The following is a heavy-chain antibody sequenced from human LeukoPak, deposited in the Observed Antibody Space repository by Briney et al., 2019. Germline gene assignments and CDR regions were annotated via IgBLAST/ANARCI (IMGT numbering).Heavy chain of an antibody. J-gene: IGHJ6*03. CDR2: IYTSGST. CDR3: ARAGPTTVTPYYYYYYMDV. V-gene: IGHV4-61*02. Sequence: PSQTLSLTCTVSGGSISSGSYYWSWIRQPAGKGLEWIGRIYTSGSTNYNPSLKSRVTISVDTSKNQFSLKLSSVTAADTAVYYCARAGPTTVTPYYYYYYMDVWGKGTTVTISS. CDR1: GGSISSGSYY. D-gene: IGHD4-17*01.